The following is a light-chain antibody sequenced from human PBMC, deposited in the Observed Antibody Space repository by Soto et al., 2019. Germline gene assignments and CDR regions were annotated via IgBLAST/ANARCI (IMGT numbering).Light chain of an antibody. Sequence: DIQVTQSPSSLSASVGDTVTITCRTSQSISGKLSWYQQIPGKAPKLLIYAASRLQSGVPSRFSASGSGTEFTLTISSLHPDDFASYYCQQSYSRATFGQGTKVDIK. CDR3: QQSYSRAT. V-gene: IGKV1-39*01. CDR1: QSISGK. CDR2: AAS. J-gene: IGKJ1*01.